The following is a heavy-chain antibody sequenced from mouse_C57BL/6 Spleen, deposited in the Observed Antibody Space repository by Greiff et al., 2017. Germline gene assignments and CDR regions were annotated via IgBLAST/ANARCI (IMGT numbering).Heavy chain of an antibody. J-gene: IGHJ2*01. D-gene: IGHD2-4*01. CDR3: AAEDYDDGGYFDY. CDR2: IYPRSGNT. V-gene: IGHV1-81*01. CDR1: GYTFTSYG. Sequence: QVQLQQSGAELARPGASVKLSCKASGYTFTSYGISWVKQRTGQGLEWIGEIYPRSGNTYYNEKFKGKATLTADKSSSTAYMELRSLTSEDSAVYFCAAEDYDDGGYFDYWGQGTTLTVSS.